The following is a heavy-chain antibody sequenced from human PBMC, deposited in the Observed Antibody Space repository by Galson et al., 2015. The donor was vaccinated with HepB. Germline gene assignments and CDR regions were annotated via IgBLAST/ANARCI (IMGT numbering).Heavy chain of an antibody. Sequence: QSGAEVKKPGESLKISCKTSGYSFSKYWIVWVRQMAGKGLESMGIIYPGALNIKYSPTFEGRVIISADKSTDTAYVEWTSLKTSDSAMYYCARQGGSSGKLDLWGLGTLVTVS. CDR1: GYSFSKYW. V-gene: IGHV5-51*01. J-gene: IGHJ4*02. CDR3: ARQGGSSGKLDL. D-gene: IGHD6-19*01. CDR2: IYPGALNI.